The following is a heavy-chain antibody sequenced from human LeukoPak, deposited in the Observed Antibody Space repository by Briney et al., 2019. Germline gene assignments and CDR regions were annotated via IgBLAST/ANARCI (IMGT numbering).Heavy chain of an antibody. Sequence: GGSLRLSCAASGFTFSSYGMHWVRQAPGKGLEWVAVIWYDGSNKYYADSVKGRFAISRDNSKNTLYLQMNSLRAEDTAVYYCAKVSDFWSGRDYWGQGTLVTVSS. D-gene: IGHD3-3*01. CDR3: AKVSDFWSGRDY. J-gene: IGHJ4*02. CDR2: IWYDGSNK. CDR1: GFTFSSYG. V-gene: IGHV3-33*08.